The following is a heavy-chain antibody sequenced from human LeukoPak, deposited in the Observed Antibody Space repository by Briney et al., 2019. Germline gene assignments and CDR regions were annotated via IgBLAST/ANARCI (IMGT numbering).Heavy chain of an antibody. Sequence: GGSLRLSCAASGFTFSSYGMHWVRQALGKGLEWVAFIRYDGSNKYYPDSVKGRFTVSRDNSKNTLYLQMNSLRAEDTAVYYCASERAAAGTSPFDFWGQGTLVTVSS. CDR2: IRYDGSNK. CDR1: GFTFSSYG. CDR3: ASERAAAGTSPFDF. D-gene: IGHD6-13*01. V-gene: IGHV3-30*02. J-gene: IGHJ4*02.